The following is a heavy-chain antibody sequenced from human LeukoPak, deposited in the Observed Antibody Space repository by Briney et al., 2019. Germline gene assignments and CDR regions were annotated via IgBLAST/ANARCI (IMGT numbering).Heavy chain of an antibody. CDR2: IYYSGST. D-gene: IGHD4-23*01. Sequence: SETLSLTCTVSGGSISSYYWSWIRQPPGKGLEWIGYIYYSGSTNYNPSLKSRVTISVDTSKNQFSLKLSSVTAADTAVYYCARGSPVVTYFDYWGQGTLVTVSS. V-gene: IGHV4-59*01. CDR3: ARGSPVVTYFDY. J-gene: IGHJ4*02. CDR1: GGSISSYY.